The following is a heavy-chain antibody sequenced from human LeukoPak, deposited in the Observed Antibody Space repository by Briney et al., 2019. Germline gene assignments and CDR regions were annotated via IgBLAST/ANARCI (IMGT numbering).Heavy chain of an antibody. CDR1: GGSISSSSYY. D-gene: IGHD6-6*01. CDR3: ARTPPPHRYSSSSLDY. Sequence: SETLSLTCTVSGGSISSSSYYWGWIRQPPGKGLEWIGSIYYSGSTYYNPSLKSRVTISVDTSKNQFSLKLSSVTAADTAVYYCARTPPPHRYSSSSLDYWGQGTLVTVSS. J-gene: IGHJ4*02. V-gene: IGHV4-39*01. CDR2: IYYSGST.